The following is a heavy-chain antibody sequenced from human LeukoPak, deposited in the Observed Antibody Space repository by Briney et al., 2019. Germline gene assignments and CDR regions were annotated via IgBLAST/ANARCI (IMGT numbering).Heavy chain of an antibody. V-gene: IGHV1-18*04. Sequence: ASVKVSCKASGYTFTSYGISWVRQAPGQGLEWMGWISTYNGNTNYAQKLQGRVTMTTDTSTSTAYMELRSLRSDDTAVYYCARDLEYSSGWCFDYWGQGTLVTVSS. D-gene: IGHD6-19*01. CDR3: ARDLEYSSGWCFDY. CDR1: GYTFTSYG. J-gene: IGHJ4*02. CDR2: ISTYNGNT.